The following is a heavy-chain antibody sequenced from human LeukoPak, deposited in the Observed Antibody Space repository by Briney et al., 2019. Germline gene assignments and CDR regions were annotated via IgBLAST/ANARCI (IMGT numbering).Heavy chain of an antibody. CDR2: IKQDGSEK. Sequence: GGSLRLSCAASRFTFSSYWMSWVRQAPEKGLEWVANIKQDGSEKYYVDSVKGRFTISRYNGKNSLYLQMNSLRAEDTAVYYCARGWILWFGEFPFDYWGQGTLVTASS. CDR1: RFTFSSYW. V-gene: IGHV3-7*03. CDR3: ARGWILWFGEFPFDY. D-gene: IGHD3-10*01. J-gene: IGHJ4*02.